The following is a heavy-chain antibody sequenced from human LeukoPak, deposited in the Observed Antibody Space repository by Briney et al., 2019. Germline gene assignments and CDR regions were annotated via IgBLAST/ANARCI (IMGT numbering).Heavy chain of an antibody. Sequence: PGRSLRLSCAASGFTFSSYGMHWVRQAPGKGLEWVAFIRYDGSNKYYADSVKGRFTISRDNSKDTLYLQMNSLRAEDTAVYYCAKGHSSSWYGDYWGQGTLVTVSS. D-gene: IGHD6-13*01. V-gene: IGHV3-30*02. J-gene: IGHJ4*02. CDR1: GFTFSSYG. CDR2: IRYDGSNK. CDR3: AKGHSSSWYGDY.